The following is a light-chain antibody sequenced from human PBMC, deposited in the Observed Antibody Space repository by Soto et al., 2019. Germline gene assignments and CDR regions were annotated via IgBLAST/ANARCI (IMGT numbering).Light chain of an antibody. CDR1: SSDIGIYDY. CDR3: FSYLSSATSVV. CDR2: NVN. Sequence: QSALIQPPSVSGSPGQSVTISCTGASSDIGIYDYVSWYQQHPGTVPKPMIYNVNTQPSGVPDRFSGSKSGNTVSMTISGLQSDDQADHYCFSYLSSATSVVFGGGTKLTVL. V-gene: IGLV2-11*01. J-gene: IGLJ2*01.